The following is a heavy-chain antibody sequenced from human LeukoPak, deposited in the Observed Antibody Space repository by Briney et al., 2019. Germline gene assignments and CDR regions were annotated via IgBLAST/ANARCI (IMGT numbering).Heavy chain of an antibody. Sequence: GGSLRLSCAASGFTFSNYWMYWVRQAPGEGLVWVSRISSDGSTTANADSVRGRFTISRDNTKSTLYLQMNRLRAEDTAVYFCARSISWHDGWFDPWGQGTLVTVSS. CDR2: ISSDGSTT. D-gene: IGHD2-2*01. V-gene: IGHV3-74*01. CDR3: ARSISWHDGWFDP. J-gene: IGHJ5*02. CDR1: GFTFSNYW.